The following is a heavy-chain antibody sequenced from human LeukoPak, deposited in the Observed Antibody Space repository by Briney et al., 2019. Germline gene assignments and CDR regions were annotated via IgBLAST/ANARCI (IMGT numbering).Heavy chain of an antibody. CDR1: GYSISSGYY. D-gene: IGHD6-13*01. V-gene: IGHV4-38-2*01. CDR3: ARLGSSPDFFDY. CDR2: IYYSGST. J-gene: IGHJ4*02. Sequence: SETLSLTCAVSGYSISSGYYWGWIRQPPGKGLEWIGSIYYSGSTYYNPSLKSRVTISVDTSKNQFSLKLSSVTAADTAVYYCARLGSSPDFFDYWGQGTLVTVSS.